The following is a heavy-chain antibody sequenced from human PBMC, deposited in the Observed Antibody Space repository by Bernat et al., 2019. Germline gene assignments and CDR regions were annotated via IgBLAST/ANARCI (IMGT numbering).Heavy chain of an antibody. V-gene: IGHV3-48*01. CDR1: GFTFSSYR. CDR3: ARGITGTSHYYYYGMDV. D-gene: IGHD1/OR15-1a*01. J-gene: IGHJ6*02. CDR2: ISSSSSNI. Sequence: EVQLVESGGGLVQPGGSLRLSCAASGFTFSSYRMNWVRQAPGKGLEWVSYISSSSSNIYYADSVKGRFTISRDNAKNSLYLQMNSLRAEDTAVYYCARGITGTSHYYYYGMDVWGQGTTVTVSS.